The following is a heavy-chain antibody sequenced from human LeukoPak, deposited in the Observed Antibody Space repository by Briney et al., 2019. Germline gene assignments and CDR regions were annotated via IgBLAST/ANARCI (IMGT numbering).Heavy chain of an antibody. CDR1: GFTFSDYA. CDR3: ARDRSGYANDAFDF. V-gene: IGHV3-30-3*01. D-gene: IGHD3-3*01. Sequence: GRSPRLSCAASGFTFSDYAMHWVRQAPGKGLEWVAVLSYGGTNKYYADSVKGRFTISRDNSENTMFLQMNSLRAEDTAVYHCARDRSGYANDAFDFWGQGTMVTVSS. CDR2: LSYGGTNK. J-gene: IGHJ3*01.